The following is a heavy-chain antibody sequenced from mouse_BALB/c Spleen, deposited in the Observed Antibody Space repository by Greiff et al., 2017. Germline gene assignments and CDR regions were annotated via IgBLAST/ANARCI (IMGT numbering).Heavy chain of an antibody. J-gene: IGHJ2*01. D-gene: IGHD2-14*01. CDR2: IYPGNSDT. V-gene: IGHV1-5*01. CDR3: TRYRYDLYFDY. CDR1: GYSFTSYW. Sequence: EVQRVESGTVLARPGASVKMSCKASGYSFTSYWMHWVKQRPGQGLEWIGAIYPGNSDTSYNQKFKGKAKLTAVTSASTAYMELSSLTNEDSAVYYCTRYRYDLYFDYWGQGTTLTVSS.